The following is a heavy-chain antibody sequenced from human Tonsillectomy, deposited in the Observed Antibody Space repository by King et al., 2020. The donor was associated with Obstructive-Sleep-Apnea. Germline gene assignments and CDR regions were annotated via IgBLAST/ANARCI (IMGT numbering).Heavy chain of an antibody. J-gene: IGHJ4*02. CDR2: ISGSGCCT. D-gene: IGHD6-19*01. CDR1: GFTFSSYA. Sequence: VQLVESGGGLVQPGGSLRLSCAASGFTFSSYAKSWVRPAPGKGLEWGSAISGSGCCTYSADSVKGRVTISRDNSKNTLYLQMNSLRAEDTAVYYCAKVRSSGWYYFDYWGQGTLVTVSS. V-gene: IGHV3-23*04. CDR3: AKVRSSGWYYFDY.